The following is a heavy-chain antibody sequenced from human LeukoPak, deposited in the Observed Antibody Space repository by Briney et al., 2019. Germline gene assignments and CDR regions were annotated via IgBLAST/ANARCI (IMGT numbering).Heavy chain of an antibody. D-gene: IGHD4-11*01. Sequence: PGGSLRLSCAASGFTFSSYSMNWVRQAPGKGLEWVSSISSSSSYIYYADSVKGRFTISRDNAKNSLYLQMNSLRAEDTAVYYCARDKHDYSNYVPLLDYWGQGTLVTVSS. V-gene: IGHV3-21*01. CDR2: ISSSSSYI. CDR3: ARDKHDYSNYVPLLDY. J-gene: IGHJ4*02. CDR1: GFTFSSYS.